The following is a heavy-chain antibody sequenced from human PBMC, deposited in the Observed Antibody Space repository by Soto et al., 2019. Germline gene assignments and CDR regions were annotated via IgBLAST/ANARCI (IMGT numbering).Heavy chain of an antibody. Sequence: PGGSLRLSCVASGFIFSGYYMAWIRRAPGKGLEWVSYISDGGSYTNHGNSVRGRVSVSRDDARNSLYLQINNLRVEDTGVYYCARAPGAVNSYAGVDVWGQGTTVTVS. CDR1: GFIFSGYY. V-gene: IGHV3-11*05. D-gene: IGHD6-19*01. CDR3: ARAPGAVNSYAGVDV. CDR2: ISDGGSYT. J-gene: IGHJ6*02.